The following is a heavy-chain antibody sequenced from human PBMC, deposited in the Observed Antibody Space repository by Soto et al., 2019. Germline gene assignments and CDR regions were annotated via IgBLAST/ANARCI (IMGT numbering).Heavy chain of an antibody. J-gene: IGHJ5*02. CDR3: ARDWKGAEGFDP. CDR2: IGADNGDT. D-gene: IGHD1-1*01. V-gene: IGHV1-18*01. CDR1: GYTFSTYG. Sequence: QVQLVQSGAAVKKPGASVKVSCKASGYTFSTYGFSWVRQAPGQGLEWMGWIGADNGDTNYAQNCQGRVTMTTDTSTTTSHMELRSLTSDDTAVYFCARDWKGAEGFDPWGQGTLVTVSS.